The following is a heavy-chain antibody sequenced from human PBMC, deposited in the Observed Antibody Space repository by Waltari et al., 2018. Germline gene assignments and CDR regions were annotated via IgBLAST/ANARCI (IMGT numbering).Heavy chain of an antibody. J-gene: IGHJ4*02. V-gene: IGHV3-30*02. CDR1: GFTFSSYG. D-gene: IGHD5-12*01. CDR2: IRYDGSNK. CDR3: AKAKKTERWLQLLGY. Sequence: QVQLVESGGGVVQPGGSLRLSCAASGFTFSSYGMHWVRQAPGKGLVWGAFIRYDGSNKYYADSVKGRFTISRDNSKNTLYLQRNSLRAEDTAVYYCAKAKKTERWLQLLGYWGQGTLVTVSS.